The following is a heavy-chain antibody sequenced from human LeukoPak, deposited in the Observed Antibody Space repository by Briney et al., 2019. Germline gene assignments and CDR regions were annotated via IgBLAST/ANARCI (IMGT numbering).Heavy chain of an antibody. Sequence: PGGSLRLSCAASGFTFSSYGMHWVRQAPGKGLEWVAVIWYDGSNKYYADSVKGRFTISRDNSKNTLYLQMNSLRAEDTDVYYCARGKLRHFDWLLDFDYWGQGTLVTVSS. CDR3: ARGKLRHFDWLLDFDY. CDR1: GFTFSSYG. J-gene: IGHJ4*02. CDR2: IWYDGSNK. V-gene: IGHV3-33*01. D-gene: IGHD3-9*01.